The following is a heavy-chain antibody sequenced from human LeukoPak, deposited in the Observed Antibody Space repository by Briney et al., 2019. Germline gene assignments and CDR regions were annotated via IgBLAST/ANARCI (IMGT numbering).Heavy chain of an antibody. Sequence: GGSLRLSCAASGFTVSSNYMSWVRQAPGKGLEWVSVIYSGGSTYYADSVKGRFTISRDNSKNTLYLQMNSLRAEDTAVYYCASLYYYDSSGYPLGYWGQGTLVTVSS. J-gene: IGHJ4*02. CDR3: ASLYYYDSSGYPLGY. CDR1: GFTVSSNY. CDR2: IYSGGST. D-gene: IGHD3-22*01. V-gene: IGHV3-53*01.